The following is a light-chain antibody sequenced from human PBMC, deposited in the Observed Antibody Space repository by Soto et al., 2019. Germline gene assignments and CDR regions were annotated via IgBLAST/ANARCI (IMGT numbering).Light chain of an antibody. V-gene: IGLV1-44*01. CDR1: SSNIGSNT. J-gene: IGLJ2*01. CDR2: SNN. CDR3: AAWDDSLNGLI. Sequence: QLVLTQPPSASGTPGQRVTISCSGSSSNIGSNTVNWYQQLPGTAPKLLIYSNNQRPSGVPAQFSGSKSGTSASLAISGLQSEDEADYYCAAWDDSLNGLIFGGGTKVTVL.